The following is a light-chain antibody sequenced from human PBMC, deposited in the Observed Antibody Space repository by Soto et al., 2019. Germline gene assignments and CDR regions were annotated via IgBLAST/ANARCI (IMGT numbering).Light chain of an antibody. CDR2: GNS. V-gene: IGLV1-40*01. CDR3: QSYDSSLSGSGV. Sequence: QAVVTQPPSVSGAPGQRVTISCTGSSSNIGAGYDVHWYQQLPGTAPKLLIYGNSNRPSGVPDRFSGSKSGTSASLAITGRQAEDEADYDCQSYDSSLSGSGVFGGGTKLTVL. J-gene: IGLJ3*02. CDR1: SSNIGAGYD.